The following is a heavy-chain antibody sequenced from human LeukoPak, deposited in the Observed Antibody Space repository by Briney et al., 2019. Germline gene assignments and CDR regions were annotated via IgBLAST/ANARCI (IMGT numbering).Heavy chain of an antibody. V-gene: IGHV4-39*01. Sequence: SETLSLTCSVSGDSISTSSYYWGWIRQPPGKGLEWIGTIYYSGSTYYNPSLTSRVTISVDTSKNQFSLKLSSVTAADTAVYFCARGPYSYDSSGAFDIWGQGTMVTVSS. CDR2: IYYSGST. D-gene: IGHD3-22*01. CDR1: GDSISTSSYY. CDR3: ARGPYSYDSSGAFDI. J-gene: IGHJ3*02.